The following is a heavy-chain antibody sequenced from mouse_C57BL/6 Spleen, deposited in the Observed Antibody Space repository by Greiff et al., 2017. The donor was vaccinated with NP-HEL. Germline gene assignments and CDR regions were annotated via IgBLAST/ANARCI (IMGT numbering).Heavy chain of an antibody. CDR3: ARDLSYGSSYGAMDY. D-gene: IGHD1-1*01. CDR2: ISDGGSYT. Sequence: EVQRVESGGGLVKPGGSLKLSCAASGFTFSSYAMSWVRQTPEKRLEWVATISDGGSYTYYPDNVKGRFTISRDNAKNNLYLQMSHLKSEDTAMYYCARDLSYGSSYGAMDYWGQGTSVTVSS. J-gene: IGHJ4*01. CDR1: GFTFSSYA. V-gene: IGHV5-4*01.